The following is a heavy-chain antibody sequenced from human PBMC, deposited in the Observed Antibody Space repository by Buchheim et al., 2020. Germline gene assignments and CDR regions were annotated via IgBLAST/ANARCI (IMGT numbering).Heavy chain of an antibody. V-gene: IGHV3-23*01. CDR1: GFTFSSYA. CDR2: ISGSGAGT. Sequence: EVQLLESGGGLVQPGGSLRLSCAASGFTFSSYAMNWVRQTPGKGLEWVSTISGSGAGTYYADSVKGRFTISRDNAKNSLYLQMNSLRDEDTAVYYCARVKDSSSSGYFDYWGQGTL. D-gene: IGHD6-6*01. J-gene: IGHJ4*02. CDR3: ARVKDSSSSGYFDY.